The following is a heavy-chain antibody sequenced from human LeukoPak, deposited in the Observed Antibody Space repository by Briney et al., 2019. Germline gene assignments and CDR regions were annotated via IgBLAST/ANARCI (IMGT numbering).Heavy chain of an antibody. CDR2: IIPILGIA. CDR3: ASLGYYDSSGYYYDSPVGI. V-gene: IGHV1-69*04. J-gene: IGHJ4*02. D-gene: IGHD3-22*01. CDR1: GGTFSSYA. Sequence: SVKVSCKASGGTFSSYAISWVRQAPGQGLEWMGRIIPILGIANYAQKFQGRVTITADKSTSTAYMELSSLRSEDTAVYYCASLGYYDSSGYYYDSPVGIWGQGTLVTVSS.